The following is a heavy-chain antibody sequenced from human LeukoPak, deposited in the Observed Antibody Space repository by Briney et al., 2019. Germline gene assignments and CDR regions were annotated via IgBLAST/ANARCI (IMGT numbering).Heavy chain of an antibody. J-gene: IGHJ4*02. CDR2: ISSSSSYT. CDR1: GFAFSDYY. D-gene: IGHD2-15*01. V-gene: IGHV3-11*05. Sequence: GGSLRLSCEASGFAFSDYYMSWIRQAPGKGLEWVSYISSSSSYTNYADSVKGRFTISRDNSKNTLYLQMNSLRAEDTAVYYCARAIQFGGYFDYWGQGTLVTVST. CDR3: ARAIQFGGYFDY.